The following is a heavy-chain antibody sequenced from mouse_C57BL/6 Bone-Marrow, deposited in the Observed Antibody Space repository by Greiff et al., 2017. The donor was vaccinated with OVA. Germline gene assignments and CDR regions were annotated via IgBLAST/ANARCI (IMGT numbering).Heavy chain of an antibody. Sequence: QVQLKQPGAELVKPGASVKLSCKASGYTFTSYWMQWVKQRPGQGLEWIGEIDPSDSYTNYNQKFKGKATLTVDTSSSTAYMQLSSLTSEDSAVYYCAISFDVWGTGTTVTVSS. V-gene: IGHV1-50*01. CDR3: AISFDV. CDR1: GYTFTSYW. CDR2: IDPSDSYT. J-gene: IGHJ1*03.